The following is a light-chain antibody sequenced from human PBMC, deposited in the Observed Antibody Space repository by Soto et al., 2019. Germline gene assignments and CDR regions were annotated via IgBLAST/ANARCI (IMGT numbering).Light chain of an antibody. CDR2: GAS. J-gene: IGKJ2*01. CDR3: LQYGSSPYT. Sequence: EIVLTQSPGTLSLSPGERATLSCRASQSVSSSYLAWYQQKPGQAPRPLIYGASSRATGIPDRFSGSGSGTDFTLTTSRLAPEDFAVYYCLQYGSSPYTFGQGTKLEIK. V-gene: IGKV3-20*01. CDR1: QSVSSSY.